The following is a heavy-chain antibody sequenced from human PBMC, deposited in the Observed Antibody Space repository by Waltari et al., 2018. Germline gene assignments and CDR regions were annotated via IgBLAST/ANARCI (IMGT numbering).Heavy chain of an antibody. J-gene: IGHJ4*02. D-gene: IGHD4-17*01. CDR2: MNPSTGGA. V-gene: IGHV1-2*06. CDR1: GYTFTDYY. CDR3: ARGGGDYGTFDY. Sequence: QVQLVQSGAEVKKPGASVKVSCQASGYTFTDYYMSWVRQAPGQGLEWMGRMNPSTGGASSEQKFQGRVTITRDTSISTRYMELSSLKSDDTAVYYCARGGGDYGTFDYWGQGTLVTVSS.